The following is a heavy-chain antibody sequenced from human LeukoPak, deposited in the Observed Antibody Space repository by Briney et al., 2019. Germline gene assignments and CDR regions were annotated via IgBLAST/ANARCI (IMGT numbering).Heavy chain of an antibody. J-gene: IGHJ2*01. CDR2: IKQDGSEK. CDR1: GFTFSSYW. CDR3: ARDLKYSSGWWNWYFDL. Sequence: AGGSLRLSCAASGFTFSSYWMSWVRQAPGKGLEWVANIKQDGSEKYYVDSVKGRFTISRDNAKNSLYLQMNSLRAEDTAVYYCARDLKYSSGWWNWYFDLWGRGTLVTVSS. V-gene: IGHV3-7*01. D-gene: IGHD6-19*01.